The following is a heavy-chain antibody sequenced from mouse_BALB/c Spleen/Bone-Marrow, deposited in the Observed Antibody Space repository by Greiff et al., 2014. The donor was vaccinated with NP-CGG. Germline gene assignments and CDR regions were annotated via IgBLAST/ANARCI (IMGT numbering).Heavy chain of an antibody. Sequence: QVQLQQPGAELVRPGTSVKISCKASGYTFTNYWLGWVKQRPGHGLEWIGDIYPGGGYTNYNEKFKGMATLTADTSSSTAYMQLSSLTSEDSAVYFCARGNGPYAMDYWGQGTSVTVSS. V-gene: IGHV1-63*02. CDR1: GYTFTNYW. CDR3: ARGNGPYAMDY. J-gene: IGHJ4*01. CDR2: IYPGGGYT. D-gene: IGHD1-1*02.